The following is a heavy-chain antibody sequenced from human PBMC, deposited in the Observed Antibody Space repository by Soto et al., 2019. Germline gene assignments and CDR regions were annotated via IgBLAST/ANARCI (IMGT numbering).Heavy chain of an antibody. CDR2: INHSGST. D-gene: IGHD3-10*01. Sequence: PSETLSLTCAVYCGSFSGYYWSWIRQPPGKGLEWIGEINHSGSTNYNPSLKSRVTISVDTSKNQFSLKLSSVTAADTAVYYCARSEYGSGSYYSNYWGQGTLVTVSS. CDR1: CGSFSGYY. J-gene: IGHJ4*02. CDR3: ARSEYGSGSYYSNY. V-gene: IGHV4-34*01.